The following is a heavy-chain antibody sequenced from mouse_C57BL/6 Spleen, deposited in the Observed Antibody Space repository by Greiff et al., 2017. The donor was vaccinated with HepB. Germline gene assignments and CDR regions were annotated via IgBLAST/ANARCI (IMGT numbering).Heavy chain of an antibody. CDR3: ARSRYYVSRPCDY. V-gene: IGHV1-69*01. Sequence: VQLQQPGAELVMPGASVKLSCKASGYTFTSYWMHWVKQRPGQGLEWIGEIDPSDSYTNYNQKFKGKSTLTVDKSSSTAYMQLSSLTSEDSAVYNCARSRYYVSRPCDYGGQGTTLTVSS. CDR2: IDPSDSYT. J-gene: IGHJ2*01. CDR1: GYTFTSYW. D-gene: IGHD1-1*01.